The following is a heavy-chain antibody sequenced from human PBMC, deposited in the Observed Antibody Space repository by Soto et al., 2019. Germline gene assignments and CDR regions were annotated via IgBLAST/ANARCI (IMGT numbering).Heavy chain of an antibody. CDR1: GFSFSNYT. D-gene: IGHD6-19*01. J-gene: IGHJ6*02. V-gene: IGHV3-21*01. Sequence: GGSLRLSCAASGFSFSNYTMNWVRQAPGKGLDWLSSISRSSSNIFYADSVKGRFTVSRDNANNLLYLQINSLSAEDTAIYYCARDLKVAASNSYFYYGMDVWGQGTTVTVSS. CDR2: ISRSSSNI. CDR3: ARDLKVAASNSYFYYGMDV.